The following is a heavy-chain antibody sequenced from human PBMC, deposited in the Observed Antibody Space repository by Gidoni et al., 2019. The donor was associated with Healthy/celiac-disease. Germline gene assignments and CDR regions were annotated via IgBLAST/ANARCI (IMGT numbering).Heavy chain of an antibody. CDR1: GFTFSSYA. V-gene: IGHV3-30-3*01. J-gene: IGHJ4*02. Sequence: QVQLVESGGGVVQPGRSLRLSCAASGFTFSSYAMHWVRQAPGKGLEWVAVISYDGSNKYYADSVKGRFTISRDNSKNTLYLQMNSLRAEDTAVYYCARGGLWELPPVDYWGQGTLVTVSS. D-gene: IGHD1-26*01. CDR2: ISYDGSNK. CDR3: ARGGLWELPPVDY.